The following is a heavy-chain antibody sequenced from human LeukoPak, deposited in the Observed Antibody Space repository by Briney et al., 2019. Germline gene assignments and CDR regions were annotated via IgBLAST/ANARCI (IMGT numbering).Heavy chain of an antibody. D-gene: IGHD3-3*01. CDR3: ARTPYDFNSRSFDY. CDR1: SDSISSYY. Sequence: PSETLSLTCTVSSDSISSYYWSWIRQPPGKGLEWIGYMFYSGSTNYNPSLKSRVTISVDTSKNQFSLKLSSVTAADTAVYYCARTPYDFNSRSFDYWGQGTLVTVSS. J-gene: IGHJ4*02. CDR2: MFYSGST. V-gene: IGHV4-59*12.